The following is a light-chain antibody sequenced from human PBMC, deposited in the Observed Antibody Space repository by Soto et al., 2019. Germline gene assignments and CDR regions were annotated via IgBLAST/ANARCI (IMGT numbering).Light chain of an antibody. Sequence: QSVLTQPPSVSAAPGQKVTISCSGSSSNIGNNYVSWYQQLPGTAPKLLIYDNNKRPSGIPDRFSGSKSGTSATLGITGLQTGDEADYYCGTWDSSLSAWVFGGGTKATVL. CDR2: DNN. CDR1: SSNIGNNY. V-gene: IGLV1-51*01. J-gene: IGLJ3*02. CDR3: GTWDSSLSAWV.